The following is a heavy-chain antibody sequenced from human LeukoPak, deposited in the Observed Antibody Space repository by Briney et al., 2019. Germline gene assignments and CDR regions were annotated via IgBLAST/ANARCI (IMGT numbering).Heavy chain of an antibody. CDR2: ISAYNGNT. CDR1: GYTFTSYG. D-gene: IGHD2-2*01. J-gene: IGHJ5*02. V-gene: IGHV1-18*01. Sequence: GASVKVSCKASGYTFTSYGISWVRQAPGQGLEWMGWISAYNGNTNYAQKLQGRVTMTTDTSTSTAYMELRSLRSDDTAVYHCARDHEAYCSSTSCYWPGDNWFDPWGQGTLVTVSS. CDR3: ARDHEAYCSSTSCYWPGDNWFDP.